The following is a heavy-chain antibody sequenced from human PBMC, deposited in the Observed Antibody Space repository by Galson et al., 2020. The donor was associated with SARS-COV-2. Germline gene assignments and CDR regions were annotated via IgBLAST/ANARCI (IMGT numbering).Heavy chain of an antibody. CDR2: IYHSGST. CDR3: ARDAGGVDMVRGVEDFLDI. V-gene: IGHV4-31*03. J-gene: IGHJ3*02. D-gene: IGHD3-10*01. Sequence: SETLSLTCTVSGGSISSGGSYWNWIRQHPGKDLEWIGYIYHSGSTYYNPSLKSRLTISVDTSKNQFSLKLSSVTAADTAGYYCARDAGGVDMVRGVEDFLDIWGQGTMVTVSS. CDR1: GGSISSGGSY.